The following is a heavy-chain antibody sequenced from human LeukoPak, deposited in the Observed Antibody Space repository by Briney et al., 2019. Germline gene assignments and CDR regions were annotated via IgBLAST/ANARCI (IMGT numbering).Heavy chain of an antibody. Sequence: GGSLRLSCAASGFTFSSYEMNWVRQAPGKVLQWVSDISSSGTTIYYADSVKGRFTISRDNAKNSLYLQMNSLRAEDTAVYYCARKYCSTTSCLFDNWGQGTLVTVSS. CDR1: GFTFSSYE. D-gene: IGHD2-2*01. CDR3: ARKYCSTTSCLFDN. CDR2: ISSSGTTI. J-gene: IGHJ4*02. V-gene: IGHV3-48*03.